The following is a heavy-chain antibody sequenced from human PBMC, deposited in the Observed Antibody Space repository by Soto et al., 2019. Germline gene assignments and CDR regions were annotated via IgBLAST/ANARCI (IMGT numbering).Heavy chain of an antibody. CDR3: TRSPYGMDV. CDR1: GFTFSDHH. Sequence: EVQLVESGGGLVQPGGSLRLSCAVSGFTFSDHHMDWVRQAPGKGLEWVGRTRNKGFSYTTDYAASVNVRFTISRDDSNNSLYLQMNSLKTEDTAVYYCTRSPYGMDVWGQGTTVTVSS. J-gene: IGHJ6*02. V-gene: IGHV3-72*01. CDR2: TRNKGFSYTT.